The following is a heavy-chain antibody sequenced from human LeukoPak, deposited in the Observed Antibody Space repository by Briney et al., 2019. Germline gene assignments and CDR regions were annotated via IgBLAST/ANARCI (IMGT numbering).Heavy chain of an antibody. V-gene: IGHV3-30*02. J-gene: IGHJ4*02. CDR1: GFTFSDYG. CDR2: IRYDGSDK. D-gene: IGHD2/OR15-2a*01. CDR3: VHSEYTYSARDRNDY. Sequence: GGSLRLSCAASGFTFSDYGMHWVRQAPGKGLEWVAFIRYDGSDKYYADSVKGRFTISRDNSKSTLYLQMNSLSAEGAAMYYCVHSEYTYSARDRNDYWGQGTLVIVSS.